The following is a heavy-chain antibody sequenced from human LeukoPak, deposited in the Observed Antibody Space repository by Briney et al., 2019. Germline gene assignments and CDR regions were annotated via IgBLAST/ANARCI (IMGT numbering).Heavy chain of an antibody. CDR3: AKVQGIAAAGGSYFDY. CDR2: IVGSGHNT. CDR1: GFTFSTYA. J-gene: IGHJ4*02. D-gene: IGHD6-13*01. Sequence: GGSLRLSCAASGFTFSTYAMNWVRQAPGKGLEWVSTIVGSGHNTYYADSVKGRFTISRDNSKNTLYLQMNSLRAEDTAVYYCAKVQGIAAAGGSYFDYWGQGTLVTVSS. V-gene: IGHV3-23*01.